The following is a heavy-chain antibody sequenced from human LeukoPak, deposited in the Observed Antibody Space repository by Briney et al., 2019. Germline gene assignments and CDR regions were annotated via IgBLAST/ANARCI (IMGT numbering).Heavy chain of an antibody. CDR1: GFAFSNYA. V-gene: IGHV3-30-3*01. CDR3: AIDPNWGTHS. D-gene: IGHD7-27*01. J-gene: IGHJ4*02. CDR2: ISDDGTNA. Sequence: PGGSLRLSCTASGFAFSNYAIHWVRQAPGKGLEWVAVISDDGTNAYYAGSVEGRFSISRDNSKNTIFLQMNSLRVEDTAVYYCAIDPNWGTHSWGQGVPVTVSS.